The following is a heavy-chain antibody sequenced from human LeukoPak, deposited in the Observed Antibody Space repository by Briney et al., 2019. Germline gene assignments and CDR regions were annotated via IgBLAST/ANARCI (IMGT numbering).Heavy chain of an antibody. D-gene: IGHD6-19*01. CDR1: GGTFGSYA. CDR2: IIPIFGTA. CDR3: ATLRSGWYGGIDY. Sequence: SVKVSCKASGGTFGSYAISWVRQAPGQGLEWMGGIIPIFGTANYAQKFQGRVTITADKSTSTAYMELSSLRSEDTAVYYCATLRSGWYGGIDYWGQGTLVTVSS. J-gene: IGHJ4*02. V-gene: IGHV1-69*06.